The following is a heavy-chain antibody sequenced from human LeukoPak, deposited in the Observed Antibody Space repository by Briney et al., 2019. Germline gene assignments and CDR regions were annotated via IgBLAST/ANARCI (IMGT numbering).Heavy chain of an antibody. CDR1: GYSFTSYW. J-gene: IGHJ1*01. CDR3: ARASEYPADYFQH. V-gene: IGHV5-51*01. D-gene: IGHD2/OR15-2a*01. CDR2: IYPGDSNT. Sequence: GESLKISCKGSGYSFTSYWIGWVRQMPGKGLEWMGIIYPGDSNTRYSPSFQGQVTISADKSISTAYLQWSSLKASDTAMYYCARASEYPADYFQHWGQGTLVTVSS.